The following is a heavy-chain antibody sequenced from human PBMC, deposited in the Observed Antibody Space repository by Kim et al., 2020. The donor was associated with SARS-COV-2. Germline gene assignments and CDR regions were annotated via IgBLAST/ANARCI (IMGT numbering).Heavy chain of an antibody. Sequence: GGSLRLSCAASGFTFSSYGMHWVRQAPGKGLEWVAVISYDGSNKYYADSVKGRFTISRDNSKNTLYLQMNSLRAEDTAVYYCAKDLQYYYGSGNLWGQGT. CDR3: AKDLQYYYGSGNL. CDR1: GFTFSSYG. V-gene: IGHV3-30*18. J-gene: IGHJ4*02. CDR2: ISYDGSNK. D-gene: IGHD3-10*01.